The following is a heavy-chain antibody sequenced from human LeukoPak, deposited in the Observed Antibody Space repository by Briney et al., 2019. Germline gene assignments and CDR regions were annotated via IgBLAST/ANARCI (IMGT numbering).Heavy chain of an antibody. Sequence: SVTVSCKASGGTFSSYATSWVRQAPGQGLEWMGGIIPIFGTANYAQKFQGRVTITADKSTSTAYMELSSLRSEDTAVYYCARDNGWQYCSGGSCYLLDYWGQGTLVTVSS. J-gene: IGHJ4*02. CDR1: GGTFSSYA. D-gene: IGHD2-15*01. V-gene: IGHV1-69*06. CDR2: IIPIFGTA. CDR3: ARDNGWQYCSGGSCYLLDY.